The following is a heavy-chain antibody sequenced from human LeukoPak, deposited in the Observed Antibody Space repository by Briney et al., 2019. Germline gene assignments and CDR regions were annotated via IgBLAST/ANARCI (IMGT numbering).Heavy chain of an antibody. CDR1: GFPFSIYS. J-gene: IGHJ4*02. D-gene: IGHD2/OR15-2a*01. CDR2: FSNCKSPI. Sequence: GGSLRLSCAASGFPFSIYSKNWLREAPGKGVEGVSYFSNCKSPIYYADSVTGRHNISRDHDKNSLYLHMQSLSDEDGAVLYCARVGSFESSTAYWGQGTLVTVSS. V-gene: IGHV3-48*02. CDR3: ARVGSFESSTAY.